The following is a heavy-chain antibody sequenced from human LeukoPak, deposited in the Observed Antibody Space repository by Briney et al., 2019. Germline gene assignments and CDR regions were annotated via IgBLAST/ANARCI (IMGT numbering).Heavy chain of an antibody. CDR3: ARVDYYDSSGYYFNNWFDP. CDR2: IYYSGST. D-gene: IGHD3-22*01. Sequence: PSETLPLTCTVSGGSISSYYWSWLRQPPGKGLEWIGYIYYSGSTNYNPSLKSRVTISVDTSKNQFSLKLSSVTAADTAVYYCARVDYYDSSGYYFNNWFDPWGQGTLVTVSS. V-gene: IGHV4-59*01. CDR1: GGSISSYY. J-gene: IGHJ5*02.